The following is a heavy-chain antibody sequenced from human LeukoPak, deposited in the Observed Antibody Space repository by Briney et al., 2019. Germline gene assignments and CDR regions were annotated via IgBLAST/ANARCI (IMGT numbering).Heavy chain of an antibody. V-gene: IGHV3-7*01. CDR1: GFTFDDYA. D-gene: IGHD3-3*02. CDR3: ARDPGFSSFDY. Sequence: GGSLRLSCAASGFTFDDYAMHWVRHAPGKGLEFVANINQDGSVKNYVGSVKGRFTIPRDNAKNSLYLQMSSLRVDDTAIYYCARDPGFSSFDYWGQGTLVTVSS. CDR2: INQDGSVK. J-gene: IGHJ4*02.